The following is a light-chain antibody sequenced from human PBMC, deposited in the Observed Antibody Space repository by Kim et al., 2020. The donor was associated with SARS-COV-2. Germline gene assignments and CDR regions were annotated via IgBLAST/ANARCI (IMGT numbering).Light chain of an antibody. J-gene: IGKJ4*01. CDR2: WAS. CDR3: QQYLRPPFT. CDR1: QSISYSSNNKNY. V-gene: IGKV4-1*01. Sequence: SATINCKSSQSISYSSNNKNYLAWYQQKPGQPPKLLIYWASTRDSGVPDRFSGSGSGTDFTLTITSLQAEDVAVYYCQQYLRPPFTFGGGTKLEI.